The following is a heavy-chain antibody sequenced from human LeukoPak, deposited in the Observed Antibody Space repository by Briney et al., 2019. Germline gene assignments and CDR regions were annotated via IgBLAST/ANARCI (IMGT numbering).Heavy chain of an antibody. V-gene: IGHV3-23*01. J-gene: IGHJ4*02. CDR3: AKDWTPVTMGYYFDY. CDR1: GLTVSSNY. D-gene: IGHD4-17*01. CDR2: ISGSGGST. Sequence: GGSLRLSCAASGLTVSSNYMSWVRQAPGKGLEWVSVISGSGGSTNYADSVKGRFTISRDNSKNTLYLQMSSLRAADTAVYYCAKDWTPVTMGYYFDYWGQGTLVTVSS.